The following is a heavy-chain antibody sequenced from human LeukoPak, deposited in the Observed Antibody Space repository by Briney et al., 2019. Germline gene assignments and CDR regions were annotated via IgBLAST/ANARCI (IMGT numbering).Heavy chain of an antibody. V-gene: IGHV3-23*01. Sequence: GGSLRLSCAPSGFTFSSNATSWVRPAPGKGREWVSAIRGRVGSTYYADSVKGRFTISRDTSKNTLDLQMNSLRAEDTAVYYCAKEEEAGSSSWNGLLVPKYYYYYGMDVWGQGTTVTVSS. CDR2: IRGRVGST. J-gene: IGHJ6*02. CDR1: GFTFSSNA. D-gene: IGHD6-13*01. CDR3: AKEEEAGSSSWNGLLVPKYYYYYGMDV.